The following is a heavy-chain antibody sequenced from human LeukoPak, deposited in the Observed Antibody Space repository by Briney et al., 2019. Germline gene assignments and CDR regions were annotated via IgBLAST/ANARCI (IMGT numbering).Heavy chain of an antibody. V-gene: IGHV3-9*01. J-gene: IGHJ3*02. CDR3: AKDRREVYYDSSGYPTGAFDI. Sequence: GGSLRLSCAASGFTFDDYAMHWVRQAPGKGLEWVSGISWNSGSIGYADSVKGRFTISRDNAKNSLYLQMNSLRAEDTALYYCAKDRREVYYDSSGYPTGAFDIWGQGTMVTVSS. CDR2: ISWNSGSI. D-gene: IGHD3-22*01. CDR1: GFTFDDYA.